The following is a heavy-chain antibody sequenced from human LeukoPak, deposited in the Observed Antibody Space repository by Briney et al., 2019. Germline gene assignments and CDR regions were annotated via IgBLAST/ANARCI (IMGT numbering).Heavy chain of an antibody. J-gene: IGHJ6*03. CDR1: GFTFSSYA. D-gene: IGHD2-15*01. CDR2: ISYDGSNK. Sequence: GRSLRLSCAASGFTFSSYAMHWVRQAPGKGLEWVAVISYDGSNKYYADSVKGRFTISRDNSKNTLYLQMNSLRAEDTAVYYCAKDYCSGGSCYFLVYYYYMDVWGKGTTVTISS. V-gene: IGHV3-30*04. CDR3: AKDYCSGGSCYFLVYYYYMDV.